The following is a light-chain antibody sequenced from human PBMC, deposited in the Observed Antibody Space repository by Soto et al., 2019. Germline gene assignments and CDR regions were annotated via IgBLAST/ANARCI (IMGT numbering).Light chain of an antibody. Sequence: DIQMTQSPSTLSASVGDRVTITCRASQNIDSGLAWYQQKPGKAPKLLIYKASTLESGVPLRYSGSGSGTKFTLTITSLQPDDFATYYCQQYHFFWTFGPGTRVAIK. J-gene: IGKJ1*01. V-gene: IGKV1-5*03. CDR1: QNIDSG. CDR2: KAS. CDR3: QQYHFFWT.